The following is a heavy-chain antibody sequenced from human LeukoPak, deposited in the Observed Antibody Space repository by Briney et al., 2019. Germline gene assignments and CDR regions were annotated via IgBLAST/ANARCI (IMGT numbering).Heavy chain of an antibody. V-gene: IGHV3-7*03. CDR3: ARDQYDTWSRRGNFDS. D-gene: IGHD3/OR15-3a*01. CDR2: IKLDGSEK. Sequence: GGSLRLSCAASGFTFSSYAMHWVRQAPGKGLEWVANIKLDGSEKNYVDSVKGRFTISRDNTKNSLYLQMNSLRAEDTAVFYCARDQYDTWSRRGNFDSWGQGTLVIVSS. CDR1: GFTFSSYA. J-gene: IGHJ4*02.